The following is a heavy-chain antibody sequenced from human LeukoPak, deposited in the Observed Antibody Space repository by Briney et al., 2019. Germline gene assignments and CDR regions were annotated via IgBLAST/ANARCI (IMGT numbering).Heavy chain of an antibody. D-gene: IGHD6-19*01. Sequence: EWMGRIIPILGIANYAQKFQGRVTITADKSTSTAYMELSSLRSEDTAVYYCASAEVAGTMSYWGQGTLVTVSS. CDR3: ASAEVAGTMSY. J-gene: IGHJ4*02. CDR2: IIPILGIA. V-gene: IGHV1-69*02.